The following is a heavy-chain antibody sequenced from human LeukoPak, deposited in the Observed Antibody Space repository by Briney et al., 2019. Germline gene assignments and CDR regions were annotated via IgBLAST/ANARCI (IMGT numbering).Heavy chain of an antibody. D-gene: IGHD6-13*01. Sequence: GGSLRLSCVASGFXVSXXXXXWVXXAPGKXXEWVSXISTGGGTSYTDSVKGRFTFSRDNSKNPLFLQMNSLRAGDTAVYYCAKDYAAGRPYYFDSWGQGTLVTVSS. J-gene: IGHJ4*02. CDR1: GFXVSXXX. CDR2: ISTGGGT. CDR3: AKDYAAGRPYYFDS. V-gene: IGHV3-66*01.